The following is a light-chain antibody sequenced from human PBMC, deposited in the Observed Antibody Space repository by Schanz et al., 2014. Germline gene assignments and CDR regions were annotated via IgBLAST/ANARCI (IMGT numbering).Light chain of an antibody. CDR2: AAS. Sequence: DIQMTQSPSSLSASVGDRVTITCRASQSITHYLSWYQQRPGKAPKLLIYAASSSQSGVPSRFSGSGSGTYFTLTITSLQPEDFATYYCQQSYTTPRTFGQGTKVEVK. CDR3: QQSYTTPRT. CDR1: QSITHY. J-gene: IGKJ1*01. V-gene: IGKV1-39*01.